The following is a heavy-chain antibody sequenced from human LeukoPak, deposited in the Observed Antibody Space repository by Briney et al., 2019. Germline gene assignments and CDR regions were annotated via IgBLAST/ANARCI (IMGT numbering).Heavy chain of an antibody. J-gene: IGHJ4*02. CDR1: GFTFSSYA. V-gene: IGHV3-30-3*01. D-gene: IGHD3-10*01. CDR3: ARDVLTYGSYFDY. CDR2: ISYDGSNK. Sequence: GGSLRLSCAASGFTFSSYAMHWVRQAPGKGLQWVAVISYDGSNKYYADSVKGRFTISRDNSKNTLYLQMNSLRAEDTAVYYCARDVLTYGSYFDYWGQGTLVTVSS.